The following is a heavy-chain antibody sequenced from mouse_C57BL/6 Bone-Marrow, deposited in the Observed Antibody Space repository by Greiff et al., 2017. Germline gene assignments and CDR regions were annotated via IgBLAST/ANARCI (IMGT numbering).Heavy chain of an antibody. J-gene: IGHJ3*01. V-gene: IGHV5-4*03. CDR3: ARGDYYEGFAY. Sequence: EVKLVESGGGLVKPGVSLKLSCAASGFTFSSYAMSWVRQTPEKRLEWVATISDGGSYTYYPDNVKGRFTISRDNAKNNLYLQLSHLKSEDAAMYYCARGDYYEGFAYWGQGTLVTVSA. CDR2: ISDGGSYT. CDR1: GFTFSSYA. D-gene: IGHD2-4*01.